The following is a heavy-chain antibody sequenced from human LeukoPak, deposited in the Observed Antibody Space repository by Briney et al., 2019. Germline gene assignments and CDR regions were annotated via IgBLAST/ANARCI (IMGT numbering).Heavy chain of an antibody. D-gene: IGHD4-23*01. CDR3: ARPRETVVMDAFDI. Sequence: SETQSLTCTVSGGSISSSSYYWGWIRQPLGKGLEWIGSIYYSGSTYYNPSLKSRVTISVDTSKNQFSLKLSSVTAADTAVYYCARPRETVVMDAFDIWGRGTMVTVSS. CDR2: IYYSGST. J-gene: IGHJ3*02. V-gene: IGHV4-39*01. CDR1: GGSISSSSYY.